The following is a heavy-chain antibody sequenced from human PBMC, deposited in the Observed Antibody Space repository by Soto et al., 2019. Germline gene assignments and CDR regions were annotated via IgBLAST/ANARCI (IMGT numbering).Heavy chain of an antibody. D-gene: IGHD3-22*01. V-gene: IGHV1-18*01. Sequence: QVQLVQSGAEVKRPGAAVKVSCTASGYTFTTYGISWVRQAPGQGLEWMGWISAHNGITDYAQKFQGRVTMTTQTSTRTAYMELRSLSSTDTEVYYFARGPRIYESSEATFEYWRQRTLVTVSS. CDR1: GYTFTTYG. CDR3: ARGPRIYESSEATFEY. CDR2: ISAHNGIT. J-gene: IGHJ4*02.